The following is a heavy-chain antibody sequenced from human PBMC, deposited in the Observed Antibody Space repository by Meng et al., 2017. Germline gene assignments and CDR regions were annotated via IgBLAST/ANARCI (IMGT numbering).Heavy chain of an antibody. CDR3: AKDSYSTSWKDWFDP. CDR2: ISASATGR. J-gene: IGHJ5*02. CDR1: GFTFSSYA. V-gene: IGHV3-23*04. Sequence: EVQLVESGGGLIQPGGSLRLSCAASGFTFSSYAMSWVRQAPGKGLEWVSAISASATGRYYADSVKGRFTISRDNSKNTLYLQMNSLRGEDTAVYYCAKDSYSTSWKDWFDPWGQGTLVTVSS. D-gene: IGHD2/OR15-2a*01.